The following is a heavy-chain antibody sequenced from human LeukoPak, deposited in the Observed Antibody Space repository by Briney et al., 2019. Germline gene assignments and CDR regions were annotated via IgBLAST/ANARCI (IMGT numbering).Heavy chain of an antibody. D-gene: IGHD6-19*01. V-gene: IGHV3-23*01. J-gene: IGHJ4*01. CDR2: LSGSGITT. Sequence: GGSLRLSCAASGSTFSNSAMSWVRQAPGKGLEWVSTLSGSGITTYYADSVKGRFTISRDNSKNTLYLQMNSLRAEDTAVYYCAKGIYSSGWSYFDYWGHGTLVTVSS. CDR1: GSTFSNSA. CDR3: AKGIYSSGWSYFDY.